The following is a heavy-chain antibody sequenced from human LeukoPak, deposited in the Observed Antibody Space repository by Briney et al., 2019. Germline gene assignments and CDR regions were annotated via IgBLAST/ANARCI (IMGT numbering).Heavy chain of an antibody. Sequence: SETLSLTCAVYGGSFSGFYWSWIRQPPGKGLEWIGEINHSGSTNYNPSLKSRVTISVDTSKNQFSLKLSSVTAADTAVYYCARYSGYYLSYFDYWGQGTLVTVSS. V-gene: IGHV4-34*01. CDR3: ARYSGYYLSYFDY. CDR1: GGSFSGFY. D-gene: IGHD3-22*01. CDR2: INHSGST. J-gene: IGHJ4*02.